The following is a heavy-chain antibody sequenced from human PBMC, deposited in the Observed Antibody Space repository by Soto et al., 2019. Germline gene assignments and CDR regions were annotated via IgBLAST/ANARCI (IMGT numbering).Heavy chain of an antibody. CDR1: GFTFSSYW. J-gene: IGHJ5*02. CDR3: ARQPKLGNWFDP. CDR2: INSDGSST. D-gene: IGHD6-13*01. Sequence: PGGSLRLSCAASGFTFSSYWMHWVRQAPGKGLVWVSRINSDGSSTSYADSVKGRFTISRDNAKNTLYLQMNSLRAEDTAVYYCARQPKLGNWFDPWGQGTLVTVPS. V-gene: IGHV3-74*01.